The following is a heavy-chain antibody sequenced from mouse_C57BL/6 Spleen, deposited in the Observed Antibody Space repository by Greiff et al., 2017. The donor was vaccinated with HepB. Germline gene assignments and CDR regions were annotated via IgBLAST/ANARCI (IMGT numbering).Heavy chain of an antibody. J-gene: IGHJ2*01. V-gene: IGHV1-82*01. CDR3: ARSRAGNYFDY. Sequence: QVQLKESGPELVKPGASVKISCKASGYAFRSSWMNWVKQRPGKGLEWIGRIYPGDGDTNYNGKFKGKATLTADKSSSTAYMQLSSLTSEDSAVYFCARSRAGNYFDYWGQGTTLTVSS. D-gene: IGHD3-3*01. CDR2: IYPGDGDT. CDR1: GYAFRSSW.